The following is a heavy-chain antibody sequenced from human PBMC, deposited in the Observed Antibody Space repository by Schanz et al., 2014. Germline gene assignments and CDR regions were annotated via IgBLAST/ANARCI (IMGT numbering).Heavy chain of an antibody. V-gene: IGHV3-23*04. CDR3: AKCIGWYGRCAFDI. J-gene: IGHJ3*02. Sequence: EVQLVESGGGLVQPGGSLRLSCAASGFTFTTNAMSWVRQPPGKGLEWVSAISGSGGSTYYADSVKGRFTISRDNSKNTLYLQMNSLIAEDTAVYYCAKCIGWYGRCAFDIWGQGTMVTVSS. D-gene: IGHD6-19*01. CDR1: GFTFTTNA. CDR2: ISGSGGST.